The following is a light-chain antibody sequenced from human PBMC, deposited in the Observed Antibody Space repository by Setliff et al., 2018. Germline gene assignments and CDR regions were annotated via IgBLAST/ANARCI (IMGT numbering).Light chain of an antibody. CDR2: DNN. J-gene: IGLJ2*01. CDR1: SSNIGNNY. Sequence: VLTQPPSVSAAPGQKVTISCSGSSSNIGNNYVSWYQQLPGTAPKLLIYDNNKRPSGIPDRFSGSKSGTSATLGITGLQTGDEADYYCGTWDSSLSAVVFGGGTK. V-gene: IGLV1-51*01. CDR3: GTWDSSLSAVV.